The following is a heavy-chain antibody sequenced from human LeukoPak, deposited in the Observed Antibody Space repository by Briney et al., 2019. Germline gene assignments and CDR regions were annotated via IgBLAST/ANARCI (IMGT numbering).Heavy chain of an antibody. Sequence: GASVNVSCKASGYTFTSYYMHWVRQAPGQGLEWMGIINPSGGSTSYAQKFQGRVTMTRDTSTSTVYMELSSLRSEDTAVYYCAREKHDSSGYYPTWNYWGQGTLVTVSS. CDR3: AREKHDSSGYYPTWNY. D-gene: IGHD3-22*01. CDR2: INPSGGST. V-gene: IGHV1-46*03. CDR1: GYTFTSYY. J-gene: IGHJ4*02.